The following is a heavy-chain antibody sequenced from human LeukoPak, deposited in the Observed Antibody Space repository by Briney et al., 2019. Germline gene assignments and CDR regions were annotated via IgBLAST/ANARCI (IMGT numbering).Heavy chain of an antibody. D-gene: IGHD6-19*01. J-gene: IGHJ3*02. V-gene: IGHV4-59*01. CDR1: GGSISSYY. CDR3: ARTKGEQWLTTQGYDAFDI. CDR2: IYYSGST. Sequence: PSETLSLTCTVSGGSISSYYWSWIRQSPGKGLEWIGYIYYSGSTNYNPSLKSRVTISVDTSKNQFSLKLSSVTAADTAVYYCARTKGEQWLTTQGYDAFDIWGQGTMVTVSS.